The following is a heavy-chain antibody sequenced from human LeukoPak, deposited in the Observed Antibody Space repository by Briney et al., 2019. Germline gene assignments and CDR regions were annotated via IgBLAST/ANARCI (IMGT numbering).Heavy chain of an antibody. Sequence: SETLSLTCTVSGGSISSYYWNWIRQPPGKGLEWIGYIYYTGSTNYNPSLKSRVTISVDTSKNQFSLKLSSVTAADTAVYYCARDVVGAVAYSDSWGQGTLVTVSS. CDR1: GGSISSYY. V-gene: IGHV4-59*01. CDR2: IYYTGST. J-gene: IGHJ4*02. CDR3: ARDVVGAVAYSDS. D-gene: IGHD6-19*01.